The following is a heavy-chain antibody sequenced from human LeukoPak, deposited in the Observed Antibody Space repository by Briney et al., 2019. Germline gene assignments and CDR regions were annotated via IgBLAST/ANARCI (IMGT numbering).Heavy chain of an antibody. CDR3: ARVIPAPTV. CDR2: INPYSGET. CDR1: GFTLFTDSY. D-gene: IGHD2-2*02. V-gene: IGHV1-2*02. Sequence: ASVRVSCKASGFTLFTDSYVHWVRQAPGQGLEWMGWINPYSGETHYSQKFQGRVTMTRDTSISALYMELRWLTSDDTATYYCARVIPAPTVWGQGTTVTVSS. J-gene: IGHJ6*02.